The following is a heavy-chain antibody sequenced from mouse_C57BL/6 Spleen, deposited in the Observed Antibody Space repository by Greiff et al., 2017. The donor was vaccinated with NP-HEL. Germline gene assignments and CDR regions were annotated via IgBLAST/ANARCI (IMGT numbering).Heavy chain of an antibody. CDR3: ARGGNYEYFDV. CDR1: GYTFTSYG. J-gene: IGHJ1*03. CDR2: IYPRSGNT. D-gene: IGHD2-1*01. V-gene: IGHV1-81*01. Sequence: LQESGAELARPGASVKLSCKASGYTFTSYGISWVKQRTGQGLEWIGEIYPRSGNTYYNEKFKGKATLTADKSSSTAYMELRSLTSEDSAVYFCARGGNYEYFDVWGTGTTVTVSS.